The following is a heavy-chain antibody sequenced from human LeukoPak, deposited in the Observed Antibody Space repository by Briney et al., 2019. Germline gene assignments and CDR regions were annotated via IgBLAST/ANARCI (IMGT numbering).Heavy chain of an antibody. CDR2: ISGSGSST. CDR3: AGAHRSIVTDYY. D-gene: IGHD1-26*01. Sequence: GGSLRLSCAASGFTFSAYAMSWVRQAPGKGLEWVSAISGSGSSTYYADSVKGRFTISRDNSKNTLYLQMSSLSTEDTATYYCAGAHRSIVTDYYWGQGTLVTVS. V-gene: IGHV3-23*01. CDR1: GFTFSAYA. J-gene: IGHJ4*02.